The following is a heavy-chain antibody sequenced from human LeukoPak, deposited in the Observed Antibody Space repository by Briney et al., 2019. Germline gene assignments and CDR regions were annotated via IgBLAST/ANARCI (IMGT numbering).Heavy chain of an antibody. Sequence: AASVKVSCKASGYTFTSYYMHWVRQAPGQGLEWMGIINPSGGSTIYAKKFQGRVTMTRDTSTSTVYMQLSSLRSEATAVYYCARGPGSSWLVDYWGQGTLVTASS. J-gene: IGHJ4*02. CDR3: ARGPGSSWLVDY. CDR2: INPSGGST. CDR1: GYTFTSYY. D-gene: IGHD6-13*01. V-gene: IGHV1-46*01.